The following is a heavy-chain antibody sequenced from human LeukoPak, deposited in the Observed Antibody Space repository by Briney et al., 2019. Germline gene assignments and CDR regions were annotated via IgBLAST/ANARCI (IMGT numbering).Heavy chain of an antibody. CDR3: ARDRRLGLPNWFTS. Sequence: GSLRLSCVGSGFSFSSYSMNWVRQGPGKGLEWVSSIDLNGNHINYADSVKDRFTISRDNAKNSLFLQMDSLRVEDTAVYYCARDRRLGLPNWFTSWGQGTLVTVSS. CDR2: IDLNGNHI. J-gene: IGHJ5*01. D-gene: IGHD1-1*01. CDR1: GFSFSSYS. V-gene: IGHV3-21*01.